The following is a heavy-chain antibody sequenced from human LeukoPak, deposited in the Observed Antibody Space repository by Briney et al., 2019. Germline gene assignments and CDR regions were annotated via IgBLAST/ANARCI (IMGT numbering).Heavy chain of an antibody. CDR1: GGSISSGGYS. CDR3: ARSNYYDSSGSYFDY. CDR2: IYRSGST. Sequence: SQTLSLTCAVSGGSISSGGYSWSWIRQPPGKGLEWIGYIYRSGSTYYNPSLKSRVTISVDRSKNQFSLKLSSVTAADTAVYYCARSNYYDSSGSYFDYWGQGTLVTVSS. V-gene: IGHV4-30-2*01. D-gene: IGHD3-22*01. J-gene: IGHJ4*02.